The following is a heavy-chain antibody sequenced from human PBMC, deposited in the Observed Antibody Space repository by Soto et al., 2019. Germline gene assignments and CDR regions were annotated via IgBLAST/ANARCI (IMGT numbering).Heavy chain of an antibody. Sequence: GASVKVSCKGFGYSFMKYGINWVRQAPGQGLEWVGWISPYSGYTHSAQKFHGRLTLTTDTAASTAYMELRILRSADTALYYCAREASVITPDAQPSRFDSWGQGTLVTVSS. CDR3: AREASVITPDAQPSRFDS. CDR1: GYSFMKYG. J-gene: IGHJ4*02. CDR2: ISPYSGYT. D-gene: IGHD1-20*01. V-gene: IGHV1-18*01.